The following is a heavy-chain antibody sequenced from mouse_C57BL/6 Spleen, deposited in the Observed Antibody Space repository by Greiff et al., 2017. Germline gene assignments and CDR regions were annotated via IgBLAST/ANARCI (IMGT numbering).Heavy chain of an antibody. J-gene: IGHJ2*01. D-gene: IGHD1-1*01. CDR2: ISSGSSTI. CDR1: GFTFSDYG. Sequence: EVKLEESGGGLVQPGGSLKLSCAASGFTFSDYGMHWVRQAPEKGLEWVAYISSGSSTIYYADTVKGRFTISRDNAKNTLFLQITSLRSEDTAMYYCARPGLRSYFDYWGQGTTLTVSS. V-gene: IGHV5-17*01. CDR3: ARPGLRSYFDY.